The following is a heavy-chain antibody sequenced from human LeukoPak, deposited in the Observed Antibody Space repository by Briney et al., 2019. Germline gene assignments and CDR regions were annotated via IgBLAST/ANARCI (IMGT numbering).Heavy chain of an antibody. V-gene: IGHV4-61*02. D-gene: IGHD3-22*01. CDR1: GGSISSGSYY. CDR3: VRHDSSGYYFDY. J-gene: IGHJ4*02. Sequence: SETLSLTCTVSGGSISSGSYYWSWIRQPAGKGLEWIGRIYTSGTTNYNPSLKSRVTISVDTSKNQFSLQLSSVTAADTAVYYCVRHDSSGYYFDYWGQGTLVTVSS. CDR2: IYTSGTT.